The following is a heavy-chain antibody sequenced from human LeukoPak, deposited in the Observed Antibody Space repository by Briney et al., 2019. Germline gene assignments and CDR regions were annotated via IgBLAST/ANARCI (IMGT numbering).Heavy chain of an antibody. Sequence: PGGSLGLSCAASGFTFSSYAMSWVRQAPGKGLEWVSYISSSGSTIYYADSVKGRFTISRDNAKNSLYLQMNSLRAEDTAVYYCAELGITMIGGVWGKGTTVTISS. CDR1: GFTFSSYA. V-gene: IGHV3-48*03. CDR3: AELGITMIGGV. CDR2: ISSSGSTI. D-gene: IGHD3-10*02. J-gene: IGHJ6*04.